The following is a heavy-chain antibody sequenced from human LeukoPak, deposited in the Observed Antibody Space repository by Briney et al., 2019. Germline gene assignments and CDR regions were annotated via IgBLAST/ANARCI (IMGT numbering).Heavy chain of an antibody. D-gene: IGHD3-10*01. CDR2: MNPNGGNT. V-gene: IGHV1-8*01. J-gene: IGHJ4*02. CDR3: ARGTMVRGVISRQPRTYYFDY. CDR1: GYTFTSYD. Sequence: ASVKVSCKASGYTFTSYDINWVRQATGQGLEWMGWMNPNGGNTGYAQKFQGRVTMTRNTSISTAYMELSSLRSEDTAVYYCARGTMVRGVISRQPRTYYFDYWGQGTLVTVSS.